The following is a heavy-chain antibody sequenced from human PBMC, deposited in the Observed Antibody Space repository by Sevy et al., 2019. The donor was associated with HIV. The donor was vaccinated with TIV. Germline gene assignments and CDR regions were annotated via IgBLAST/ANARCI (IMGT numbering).Heavy chain of an antibody. Sequence: GGSLRLSCAASGFTLSSYAMNWVRQAPGKGLEWVSSISISGADKYYADSVKGRFTISRDNSQNRLYLQMNSLRAEDTALYYCAKALVETEDKNEFDPWGQGTLVTVSS. V-gene: IGHV3-23*01. CDR1: GFTLSSYA. D-gene: IGHD2-8*02. CDR2: ISISGADK. CDR3: AKALVETEDKNEFDP. J-gene: IGHJ5*02.